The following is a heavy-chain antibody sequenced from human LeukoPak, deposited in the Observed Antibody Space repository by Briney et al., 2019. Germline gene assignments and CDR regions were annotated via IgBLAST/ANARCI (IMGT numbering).Heavy chain of an antibody. D-gene: IGHD3-3*01. J-gene: IGHJ4*02. CDR1: GFTFSSYV. Sequence: GGSLRLSCAASGFTFSSYVMSWVRQAPGKGLEWVSAISGSGGSTYYADSVKGRFTISRDNSKNTLYLQMNSLRAEDTAVYYCAKVKLNNFWSGYLFDYWGQGTLVTVSS. CDR2: ISGSGGST. CDR3: AKVKLNNFWSGYLFDY. V-gene: IGHV3-23*01.